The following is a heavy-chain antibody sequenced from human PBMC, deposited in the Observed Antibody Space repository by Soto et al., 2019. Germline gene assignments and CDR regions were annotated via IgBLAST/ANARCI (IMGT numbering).Heavy chain of an antibody. CDR3: ARGSDYYGSGSYYFDY. V-gene: IGHV1-46*03. J-gene: IGHJ4*02. D-gene: IGHD3-10*01. Sequence: ASVKVSCKASGYTFTSYYMHWVRQAPGQGLEWMGIINPSGGSTSYAQKFQGRVTMTMDTSTSTVYMELSSLRSEDTAVYYCARGSDYYGSGSYYFDYWGQGTLVTVSS. CDR2: INPSGGST. CDR1: GYTFTSYY.